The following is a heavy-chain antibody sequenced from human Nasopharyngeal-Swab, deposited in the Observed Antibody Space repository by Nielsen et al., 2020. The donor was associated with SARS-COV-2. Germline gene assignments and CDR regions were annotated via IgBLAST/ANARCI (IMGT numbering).Heavy chain of an antibody. Sequence: WIRQPPGKGLEWIGYIYYTGSTYCNPSLKSRVTISVDTSKNQFSLKLTSVTAADTAVYYCARYPSISWTSYGMDVWGQGTTVTISS. CDR3: ARYPSISWTSYGMDV. D-gene: IGHD6-13*01. CDR2: IYYTGST. J-gene: IGHJ6*02. V-gene: IGHV4-31*02.